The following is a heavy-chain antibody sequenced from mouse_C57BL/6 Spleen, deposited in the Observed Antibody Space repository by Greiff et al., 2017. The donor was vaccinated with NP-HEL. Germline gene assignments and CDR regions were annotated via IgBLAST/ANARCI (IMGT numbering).Heavy chain of an antibody. CDR1: GYTFTRYW. CDR3: ARRGNWYFDV. J-gene: IGHJ1*03. D-gene: IGHD1-1*01. V-gene: IGHV1-69*01. CDR2: IDPSDSYT. Sequence: VQLQQPGAELVMPGASVKLSCTASGYTFTRYWMHWVTQRPGPGLAWIGEIDPSDSYTNYNQKVKGKSTLTVDKSSSTAYMQLSSLTSEDSAVYYCARRGNWYFDVWGTGTTVTVAS.